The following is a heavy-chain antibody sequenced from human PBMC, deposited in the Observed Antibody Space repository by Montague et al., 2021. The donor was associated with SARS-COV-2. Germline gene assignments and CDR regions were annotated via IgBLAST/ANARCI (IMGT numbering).Heavy chain of an antibody. Sequence: SETLSLTCSVSGGSITDRTYYWGCIRQSPGKGLEWIGAINYSGTTYYNPSLKRRVTISLDTAKNQFSLKMTSVTAADTAVYYCARHWGIAAAGNWGQGTLVTVSS. D-gene: IGHD6-13*01. CDR1: GGSITDRTYY. J-gene: IGHJ4*02. V-gene: IGHV4-39*01. CDR3: ARHWGIAAAGN. CDR2: INYSGTT.